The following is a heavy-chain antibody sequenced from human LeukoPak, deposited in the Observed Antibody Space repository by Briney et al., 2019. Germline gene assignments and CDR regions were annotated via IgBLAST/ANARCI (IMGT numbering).Heavy chain of an antibody. D-gene: IGHD5-12*01. CDR1: GFIFSNYD. V-gene: IGHV3-48*01. CDR2: ISSGGSTI. J-gene: IGHJ2*01. CDR3: ARDENGDSDCDL. Sequence: GGSLRLSCAASGFIFSNYDMNWVRQAPGKGLEWVSFISSGGSTIFYADSVKGRFTISRDDAKNSLYVQMNNLRVEDTAVYYCARDENGDSDCDLWGRGTLVTVSS.